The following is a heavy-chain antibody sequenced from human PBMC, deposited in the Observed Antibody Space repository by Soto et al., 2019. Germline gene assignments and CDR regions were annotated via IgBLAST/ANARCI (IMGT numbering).Heavy chain of an antibody. V-gene: IGHV3-23*01. D-gene: IGHD3-9*01. Sequence: GGSLRLSCAASGFTFSSYAMSWVRQAPGKGLEWVSAISGSGGSTYYADSVKGRFTISRDNSKNTLYLQMNSLRAEDTAVYYCAKVAPILRYFDWSRIRHHYFDYWGQGTLVTVSS. CDR2: ISGSGGST. CDR1: GFTFSSYA. CDR3: AKVAPILRYFDWSRIRHHYFDY. J-gene: IGHJ4*02.